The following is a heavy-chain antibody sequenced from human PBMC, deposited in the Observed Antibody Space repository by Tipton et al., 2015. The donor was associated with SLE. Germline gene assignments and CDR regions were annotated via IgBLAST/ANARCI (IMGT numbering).Heavy chain of an antibody. CDR1: GGSITSSSHY. J-gene: IGHJ6*03. CDR3: ARAEMTTEGSVFYYYVDV. V-gene: IGHV4-39*07. Sequence: TLSLTCTVSGGSITSSSHYWGWIRQPSGKGLEWIGSSYYSGFTYYNPSLKSRVIISVDRSKNQFSLQLTSVTAADTAVYYCARAEMTTEGSVFYYYVDVWGKGTTVTVSS. CDR2: SYYSGFT. D-gene: IGHD5-24*01.